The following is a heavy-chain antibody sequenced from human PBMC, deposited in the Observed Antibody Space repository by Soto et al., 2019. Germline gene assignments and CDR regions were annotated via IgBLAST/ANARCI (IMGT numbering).Heavy chain of an antibody. CDR2: VYHTGRT. CDR3: ARDFAYFDS. D-gene: IGHD3-3*01. V-gene: IGHV4-61*01. J-gene: IGHJ4*02. CDR1: GGSFKSGSYS. Sequence: PSETLSLTCTVSGGSFKSGSYSWSWIRQPPGKGLEWIGYVYHTGRTSYNPSLKIRVSISMDKSKNQFSLNLDSVTAADTAVYFCARDFAYFDSWGQGTLVTVSS.